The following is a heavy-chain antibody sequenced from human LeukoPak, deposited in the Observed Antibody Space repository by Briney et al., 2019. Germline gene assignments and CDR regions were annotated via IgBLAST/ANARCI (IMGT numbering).Heavy chain of an antibody. CDR2: IYYSGST. V-gene: IGHV4-39*07. D-gene: IGHD4-23*01. CDR1: GGSISSSTYY. Sequence: SEPLSLTCTVSGGSISSSTYYWGWIRHPPGKGLEWIGSIYYSGSTYYNPSLKSRVTISVDTSKNQFSLKVSSVTAADTAVYYCARDRDTVVTPDYWGQGTLVTVSS. J-gene: IGHJ4*02. CDR3: ARDRDTVVTPDY.